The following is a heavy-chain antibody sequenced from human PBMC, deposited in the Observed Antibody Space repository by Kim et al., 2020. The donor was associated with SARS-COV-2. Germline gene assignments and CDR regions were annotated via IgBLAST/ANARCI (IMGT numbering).Heavy chain of an antibody. CDR3: ARAFSGGRFDY. D-gene: IGHD6-19*01. J-gene: IGHJ4*02. Sequence: EKYYVDSVKGRFTTSRDNAKNSWYLQMNSLRAEDTAVYYCARAFSGGRFDYWGQGILVIVSS. CDR2: EK. V-gene: IGHV3-7*03.